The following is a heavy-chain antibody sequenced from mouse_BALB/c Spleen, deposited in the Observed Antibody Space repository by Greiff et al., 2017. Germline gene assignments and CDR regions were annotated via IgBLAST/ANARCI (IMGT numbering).Heavy chain of an antibody. CDR1: GYTFTSYW. CDR3: ASRFYDEIAY. J-gene: IGHJ3*01. CDR2: INPSTGYT. V-gene: IGHV1-7*01. Sequence: QVQLQQSGAELAKPGASVKMSCKASGYTFTSYWMHWVKQRPGQGLEWIGYINPSTGYTEYNQKFKDKATLTADKSSSTAYMQLSSLTSEDSAVYYCASRFYDEIAYWGQGTLVTVSA. D-gene: IGHD2-12*01.